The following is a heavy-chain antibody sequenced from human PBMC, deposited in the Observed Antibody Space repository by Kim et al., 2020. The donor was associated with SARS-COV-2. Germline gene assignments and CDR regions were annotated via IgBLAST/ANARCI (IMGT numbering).Heavy chain of an antibody. J-gene: IGHJ1*01. D-gene: IGHD3-22*01. CDR1: GYSFTSYW. CDR2: IYPGDSDT. CDR3: ASLYYYDSSGYLYFQH. V-gene: IGHV5-51*01. Sequence: GESLKISCKGSGYSFTSYWIGWVRQMPGKGLEWMGIIYPGDSDTRYSPSFQGQVTISADKSISTAYLQWSSLKASDTAMYYCASLYYYDSSGYLYFQHWGQGTLVTVSS.